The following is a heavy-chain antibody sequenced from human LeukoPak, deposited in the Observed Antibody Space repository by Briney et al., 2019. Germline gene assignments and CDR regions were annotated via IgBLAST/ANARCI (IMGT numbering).Heavy chain of an antibody. CDR1: GFSFDNYG. V-gene: IGHV3-48*01. D-gene: IGHD1-26*01. CDR2: FSSRKNIV. CDR3: VRDQQWESPHYFDF. J-gene: IGHJ4*02. Sequence: GGSLRLSCVTSGFSFDNYGMSWVRRAPGKGLEWISYFSSRKNIVNYADSVKGRFTISRDKAKTSLYLQMNSLRAEDTAVYYCVRDQQWESPHYFDFWGQGTPVTVSS.